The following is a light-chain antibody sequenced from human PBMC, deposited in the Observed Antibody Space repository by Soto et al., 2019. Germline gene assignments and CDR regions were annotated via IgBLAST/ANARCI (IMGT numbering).Light chain of an antibody. CDR3: QQYNSYPLT. CDR1: QSISSW. Sequence: DIQMTQSPSTLSASVGDRVTLTCRASQSISSWLAWYQQKPGKAPKLLVYKASSLESRVPSWFSVSGSGTEFTLTISSLQPDDFATYYCQQYNSYPLTFGGGTKVEIK. V-gene: IGKV1-5*03. J-gene: IGKJ4*01. CDR2: KAS.